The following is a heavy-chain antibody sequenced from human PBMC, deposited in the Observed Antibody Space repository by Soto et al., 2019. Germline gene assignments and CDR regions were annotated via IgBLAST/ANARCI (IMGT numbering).Heavy chain of an antibody. CDR2: IFSNDEK. J-gene: IGHJ6*02. D-gene: IGHD2-2*02. V-gene: IGHV2-26*01. Sequence: QVTLKESGPVLVKPTETLTLTCTVSGFSLSNARMGVSWIRQPPGKALEWLAHIFSNDEKSYSTSLKSRLTISKDTSKSQVVLTMTNMDPVDTATYYCARLRYCSSTSSYKFHYYYGMGVWGQGTTVTVSS. CDR3: ARLRYCSSTSSYKFHYYYGMGV. CDR1: GFSLSNARMG.